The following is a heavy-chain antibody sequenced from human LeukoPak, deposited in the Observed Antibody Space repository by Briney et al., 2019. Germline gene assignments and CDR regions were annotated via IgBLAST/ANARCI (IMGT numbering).Heavy chain of an antibody. V-gene: IGHV4-59*01. CDR1: GGSISSYY. CDR2: IYYSGST. D-gene: IGHD3-22*01. CDR3: ASSPLGWYYDRSGYYRD. J-gene: IGHJ4*02. Sequence: SETLSLTCTVSGGSISSYYWSWIRQPPGKGLEWIGYIYYSGSTNYNPSLKSRVTISVDTSKNQFSLKLSSVTAADTAVYYCASSPLGWYYDRSGYYRDWGQGTLVTVSS.